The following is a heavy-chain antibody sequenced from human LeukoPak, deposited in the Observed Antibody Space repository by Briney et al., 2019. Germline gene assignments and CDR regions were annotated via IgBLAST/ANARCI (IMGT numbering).Heavy chain of an antibody. CDR3: VRDRLTGLMSTLTPA. D-gene: IGHD4-11*01. V-gene: IGHV3-21*01. CDR1: GFTFSSYS. CDR2: ISSSSSSI. J-gene: IGHJ5*02. Sequence: PGGSLRLSCAASGFTFSSYSMNWVRQAPGKGLEWVSSISSSSSSIYYADSVKGRFTISRDNDKKLLYLQMNSLRVEDTAVYYCVRDRLTGLMSTLTPAWGQGTLVTVSS.